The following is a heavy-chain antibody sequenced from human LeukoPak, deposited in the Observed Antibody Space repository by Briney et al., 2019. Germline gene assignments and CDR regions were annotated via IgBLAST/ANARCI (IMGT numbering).Heavy chain of an antibody. CDR2: INSDGSST. D-gene: IGHD3-22*01. CDR1: GFTFSSYW. CDR3: ARVALYYDSSGFSFDP. V-gene: IGHV3-74*01. Sequence: GGSLRLSCAASGFTFSSYWMHWVRQAPGKGLVRVSRINSDGSSTSYADSVKGRFTISRDNAKNTLYLQMNSLRAEDTAVYYCARVALYYDSSGFSFDPWGQGTLVTVSS. J-gene: IGHJ5*02.